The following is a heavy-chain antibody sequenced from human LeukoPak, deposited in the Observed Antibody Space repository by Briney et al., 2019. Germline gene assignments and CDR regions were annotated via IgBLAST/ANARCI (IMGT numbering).Heavy chain of an antibody. Sequence: TGGSLRLSCAASGFTFSSYEMNWVRQAPGKGLEWVSYISSSGSTIYYADSVKGRFTISRDNAKNSLYLQMNSLRAEDTAIYYCASTNYYDSSGFSNWFDPWGQGTLVTVSS. D-gene: IGHD3-22*01. CDR3: ASTNYYDSSGFSNWFDP. V-gene: IGHV3-48*03. CDR2: ISSSGSTI. J-gene: IGHJ5*02. CDR1: GFTFSSYE.